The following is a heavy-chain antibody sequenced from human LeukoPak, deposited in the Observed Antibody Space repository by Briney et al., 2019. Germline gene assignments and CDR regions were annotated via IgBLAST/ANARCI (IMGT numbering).Heavy chain of an antibody. CDR2: IKQDGSEK. J-gene: IGHJ6*03. CDR1: GFTFSSYW. CDR3: AREELMVYDDYYYMDV. D-gene: IGHD2-8*01. Sequence: GGSLRLSCAASGFTFSSYWMSWVRQAPGKGLEWVANIKQDGSEKYYVDSVKGRFTISRDNAKNSLYLQMNSLRAEDTAVYYCAREELMVYDDYYYMDVWGKGTTVTVSS. V-gene: IGHV3-7*01.